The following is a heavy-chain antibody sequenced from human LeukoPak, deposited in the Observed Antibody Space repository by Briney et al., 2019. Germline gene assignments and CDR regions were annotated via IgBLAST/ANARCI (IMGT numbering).Heavy chain of an antibody. J-gene: IGHJ5*02. V-gene: IGHV4-4*07. Sequence: SETLSLTCTVSGGSISSYYWSWIRQPAGKGLEWIGRIYTSGSTNYNPSLKSRVTMSVDASKNQFSLKLSSVTAADTAVYYCARGPIYGDYSDHWFDPWGQGTLVTVSS. CDR2: IYTSGST. CDR3: ARGPIYGDYSDHWFDP. CDR1: GGSISSYY. D-gene: IGHD4-17*01.